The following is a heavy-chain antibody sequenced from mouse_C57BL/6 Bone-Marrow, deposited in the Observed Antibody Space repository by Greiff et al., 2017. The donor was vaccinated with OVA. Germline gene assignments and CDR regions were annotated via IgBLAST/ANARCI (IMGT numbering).Heavy chain of an antibody. Sequence: EVKLMESGAELVRPGASVKLSCTASGFNIKDDYMHWVKQRPEQGLEWIGWIDPENGDTEYASKFQGKATITADTSSNTAYLQLSSLTSEDTAVYYCTTLTTVVAEAYWGQGTLVTVSA. CDR1: GFNIKDDY. CDR3: TTLTTVVAEAY. D-gene: IGHD1-1*01. CDR2: IDPENGDT. J-gene: IGHJ3*01. V-gene: IGHV14-4*01.